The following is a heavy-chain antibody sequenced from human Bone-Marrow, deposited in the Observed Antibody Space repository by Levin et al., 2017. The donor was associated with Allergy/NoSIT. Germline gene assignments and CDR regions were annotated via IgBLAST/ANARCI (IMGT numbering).Heavy chain of an antibody. V-gene: IGHV3-33*01. CDR1: GFTFSNYG. CDR3: ARVRGDGDYSFDY. J-gene: IGHJ4*02. D-gene: IGHD4-17*01. CDR2: IWNDGSNK. Sequence: QAGGSLRLSCAASGFTFSNYGMHWVRQAPGKGLEWVAVIWNDGSNKYYADSVKGRFTISRDNSKNTLYLQMNSLRAEDTAVYYCARVRGDGDYSFDYWGQGTLVTVSS.